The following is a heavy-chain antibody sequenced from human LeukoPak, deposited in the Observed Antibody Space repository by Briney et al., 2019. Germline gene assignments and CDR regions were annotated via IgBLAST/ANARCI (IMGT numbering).Heavy chain of an antibody. CDR3: AKDMVFRSGWYGWFDP. CDR1: GFTFDDYA. D-gene: IGHD6-19*01. Sequence: GESLRLSCAASGFTFDDYAMHWVRQAPGKGLEWVSGISWNSGSIGYADSVKGRFTISRDNAKNSLYLQMNSLRAEDTALYYCAKDMVFRSGWYGWFDPWGQGTLVTVSS. CDR2: ISWNSGSI. J-gene: IGHJ5*02. V-gene: IGHV3-9*01.